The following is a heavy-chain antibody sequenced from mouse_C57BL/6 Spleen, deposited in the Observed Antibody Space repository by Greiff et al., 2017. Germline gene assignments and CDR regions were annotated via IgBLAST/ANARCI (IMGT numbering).Heavy chain of an antibody. CDR2: IYPGSGST. Sequence: QVQLQQSGAELVKPGASVKMSCKASGYTFTSYWITWVKQRPGQGLEWIGDIYPGSGSTNYNEKFKSKATLTVDTSSSTAYMQLSSLTSEDSAVYYGARGNYYYGSSHWYFDVWGTGTTVTVSS. CDR3: ARGNYYYGSSHWYFDV. V-gene: IGHV1-55*01. CDR1: GYTFTSYW. J-gene: IGHJ1*03. D-gene: IGHD1-1*01.